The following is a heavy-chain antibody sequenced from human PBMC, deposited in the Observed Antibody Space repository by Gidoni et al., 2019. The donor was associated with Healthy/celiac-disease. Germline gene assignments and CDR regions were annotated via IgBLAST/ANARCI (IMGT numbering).Heavy chain of an antibody. V-gene: IGHV1-69*02. D-gene: IGHD3-10*01. Sequence: QVQLLQSGAEVKKPGSSVKVSCKASGGTFSSYTISWVRQAPGQGLEWMGRTIPILGIANYAQKFQGRVTITADKSTSTAYMELSSLRSEDTAVYYCASYYGSGVNYFDYWGQGTLVTVSS. CDR3: ASYYGSGVNYFDY. J-gene: IGHJ4*02. CDR2: TIPILGIA. CDR1: GGTFSSYT.